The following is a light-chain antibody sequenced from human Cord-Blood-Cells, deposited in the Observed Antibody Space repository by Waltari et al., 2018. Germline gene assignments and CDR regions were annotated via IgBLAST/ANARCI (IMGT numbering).Light chain of an antibody. CDR1: TSDVGGYNY. CDR2: DVS. V-gene: IGLV2-14*01. CDR3: SSYTSSSTVV. J-gene: IGLJ2*01. Sequence: QSALTQPASVSGSPGQSITISCTGTTSDVGGYNYASWYQQNPGKAPKLMIYDVSNRPSGVSNRFSGSKSGNTASLTISGLQAEDEADYYCSSYTSSSTVVFGGGTKLTVL.